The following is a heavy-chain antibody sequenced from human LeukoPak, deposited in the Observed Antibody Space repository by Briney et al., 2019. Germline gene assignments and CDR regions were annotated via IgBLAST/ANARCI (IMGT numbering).Heavy chain of an antibody. J-gene: IGHJ4*02. Sequence: ASVKVSXKASGYTFTSYGISWVRQAPGQGLEWMGWISAYNGNTNYAQKLQGRVTMTTDTSTSTAYMELRSLRSDDTAVYYCARDPEEYDFWSGYYISYFDYWGQGTLVTVSS. CDR3: ARDPEEYDFWSGYYISYFDY. CDR1: GYTFTSYG. D-gene: IGHD3-3*01. V-gene: IGHV1-18*01. CDR2: ISAYNGNT.